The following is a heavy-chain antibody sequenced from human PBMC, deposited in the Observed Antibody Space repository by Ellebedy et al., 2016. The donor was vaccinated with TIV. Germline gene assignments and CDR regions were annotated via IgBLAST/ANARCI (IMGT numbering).Heavy chain of an antibody. J-gene: IGHJ4*02. CDR3: ARHTDYALDY. CDR2: IGASGTDK. D-gene: IGHD4-17*01. Sequence: GESLKISCAASGFTFSSYGMHWVRQAPGKGLEWVSSIGASGTDKYYADSVKGRFTISRDNSKNRLYLEMSSLRAEDTAVYYCARHTDYALDYWGQGALVTVSS. CDR1: GFTFSSYG. V-gene: IGHV3-21*01.